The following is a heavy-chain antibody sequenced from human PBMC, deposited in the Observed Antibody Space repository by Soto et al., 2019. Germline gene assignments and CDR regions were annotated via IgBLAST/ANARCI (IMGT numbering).Heavy chain of an antibody. D-gene: IGHD2-15*01. J-gene: IGHJ4*02. CDR3: ARAAVVAADYVFGY. CDR1: GFTFSSYA. V-gene: IGHV3-30-3*01. Sequence: GGSLRLSCAASGFTFSSYAMHWVRQAPGKGLEWVAFISYDGSNKYYADSVKGRFTISRDNSKNTLYLQMNSLRAEDTAVYYCARAAVVAADYVFGYWGQGTLVTVSS. CDR2: ISYDGSNK.